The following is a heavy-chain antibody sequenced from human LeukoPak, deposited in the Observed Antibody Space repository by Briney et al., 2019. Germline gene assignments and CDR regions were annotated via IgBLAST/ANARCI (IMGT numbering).Heavy chain of an antibody. CDR2: INPNSGGT. V-gene: IGHV1-2*02. J-gene: IGHJ3*02. CDR1: GYTFTGYY. D-gene: IGHD6-19*01. CDR3: ARARAQQWLVHGWAFDI. Sequence: GASVKVSCKASGYTFTGYYMHWVRQAPGQGLEWMGWINPNSGGTNYAQKFQGRVTTTRDTSISTAYMELSRLRSDDTAVYYCARARAQQWLVHGWAFDIWGQGTMVTVSS.